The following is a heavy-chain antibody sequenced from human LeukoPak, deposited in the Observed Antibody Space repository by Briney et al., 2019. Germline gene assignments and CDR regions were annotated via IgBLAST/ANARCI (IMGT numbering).Heavy chain of an antibody. J-gene: IGHJ4*02. CDR2: INPSAGIT. V-gene: IGHV1-46*01. Sequence: ASVKVSCKVSGYTLTELSMHWVRQAPGQGLDWMGIINPSAGITTYAQKFQGRVAMTKDTSTSTVYMELSSLRSEDTAVYYCARSQYITMIVARLYQFDDWGQGTLVTVSS. CDR1: GYTLTELS. CDR3: ARSQYITMIVARLYQFDD. D-gene: IGHD3-22*01.